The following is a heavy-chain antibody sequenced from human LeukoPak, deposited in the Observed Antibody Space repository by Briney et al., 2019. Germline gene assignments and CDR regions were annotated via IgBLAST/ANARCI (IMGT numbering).Heavy chain of an antibody. J-gene: IGHJ4*02. CDR3: ARDTFDYHRYYYDSSGVADY. CDR1: GYTFTGYY. V-gene: IGHV1-2*06. Sequence: ASVKVSCKASGYTFTGYYMHWVRQAPGQGLEWMGRINPNSGGTNYAQKFQGRVTMTRDTSISTAYMEQSRLRSDDTAVYYCARDTFDYHRYYYDSSGVADYWGQGTLVTVSS. D-gene: IGHD3-22*01. CDR2: INPNSGGT.